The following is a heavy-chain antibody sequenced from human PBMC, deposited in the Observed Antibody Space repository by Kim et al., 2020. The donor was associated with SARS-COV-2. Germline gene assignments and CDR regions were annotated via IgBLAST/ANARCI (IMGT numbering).Heavy chain of an antibody. V-gene: IGHV4-39*01. CDR1: GDSISSPSYC. D-gene: IGHD5-18*01. CDR3: ARRGYNYGFGYFDP. Sequence: SETLSLTCTVSGDSISSPSYCWSWIRQPPGRGLEWIATVYYTGSTYYSPSLRSRVTISVDTSKNQFSLTLSSVTAADTAVYYCARRGYNYGFGYFDPWGQGNLVT. J-gene: IGHJ5*02. CDR2: VYYTGST.